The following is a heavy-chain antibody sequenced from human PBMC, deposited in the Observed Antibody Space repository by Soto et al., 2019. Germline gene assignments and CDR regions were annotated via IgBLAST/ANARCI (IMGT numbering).Heavy chain of an antibody. CDR2: ISAYNGNT. CDR3: ASSLLVGYGLEGESD. CDR1: GYTFTSYG. Sequence: QVQLVQSGAEVKKPGASVKVSCKASGYTFTSYGISWVRQAPGQGLEWMGWISAYNGNTNYAQKLQGSVTMTTDTSTSIAYMELRSLRSDDTAVYYCASSLLVGYGLEGESDWGQGTLVTVSS. D-gene: IGHD5-18*01. V-gene: IGHV1-18*01. J-gene: IGHJ4*02.